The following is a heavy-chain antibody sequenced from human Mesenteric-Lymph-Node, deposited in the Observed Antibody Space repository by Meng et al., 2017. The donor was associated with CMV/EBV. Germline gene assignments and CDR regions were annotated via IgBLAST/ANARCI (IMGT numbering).Heavy chain of an antibody. CDR1: GGSFSGYY. CDR3: ARVPMSGYDYVWGSYGWGYYFDY. J-gene: IGHJ4*02. D-gene: IGHD3-16*02. CDR2: INHSGST. V-gene: IGHV4-34*01. Sequence: GSLRLSCAVYGGSFSGYYWSWIRQPPGKGLEWIGEINHSGSTNYNPSLKSRVTISVDTSKNQFSLKLSSVTAADTAVYYCARVPMSGYDYVWGSYGWGYYFDYWGQGTLVTVSS.